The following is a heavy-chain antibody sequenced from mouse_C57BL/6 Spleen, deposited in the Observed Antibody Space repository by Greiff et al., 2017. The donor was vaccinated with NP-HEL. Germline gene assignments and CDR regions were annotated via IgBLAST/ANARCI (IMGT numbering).Heavy chain of an antibody. D-gene: IGHD1-1*01. J-gene: IGHJ4*01. Sequence: LQQPGTELVKPGASVKLSCKASGYTFTSYWMHWVKQRPGQGLEWIGNINPSNGGTNYNEKFKSKATLTVDKSSSTAYMQLSSLTSEDSAVYYCARAGYYGSRAGAMDYWGQGTSVTVSS. CDR3: ARAGYYGSRAGAMDY. CDR1: GYTFTSYW. V-gene: IGHV1-53*01. CDR2: INPSNGGT.